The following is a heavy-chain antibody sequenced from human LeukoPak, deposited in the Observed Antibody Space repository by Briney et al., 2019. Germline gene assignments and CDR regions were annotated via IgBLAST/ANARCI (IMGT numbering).Heavy chain of an antibody. D-gene: IGHD2-2*01. Sequence: PGGSLRLSCAASGFTFSSYSMNWVRQAPGKGLEWVSSISSSSSYIYYADSVKGRFTISRDNAQNSLYLQMNSLRVEDTAVYYCARRLCTSTSCYRSMDVWGRGTTVTVSS. CDR3: ARRLCTSTSCYRSMDV. J-gene: IGHJ6*04. CDR2: ISSSSSYI. CDR1: GFTFSSYS. V-gene: IGHV3-21*01.